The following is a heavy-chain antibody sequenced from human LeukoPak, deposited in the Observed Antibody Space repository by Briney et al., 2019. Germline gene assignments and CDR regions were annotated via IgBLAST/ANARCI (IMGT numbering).Heavy chain of an antibody. CDR2: INPNTRNT. Sequence: NWVGQXXGQGLEWRGGINPNTRNTGYAQNFQGTVTMTRNTSISTAYMELSSLRSEDTAVYYCARGYSGSYWDAFDIWGQGTMVTVSS. CDR3: ARGYSGSYWDAFDI. D-gene: IGHD1-26*01. V-gene: IGHV1-8*01. J-gene: IGHJ3*02.